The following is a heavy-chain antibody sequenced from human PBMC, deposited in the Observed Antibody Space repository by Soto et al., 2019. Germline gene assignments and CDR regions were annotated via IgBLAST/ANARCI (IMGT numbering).Heavy chain of an antibody. CDR2: ISSSSSYI. V-gene: IGHV3-21*01. CDR3: ARDSCSSTSCFVDY. CDR1: GFTFSSYS. J-gene: IGHJ4*02. D-gene: IGHD2-2*01. Sequence: EVQLVESGGGLVKPGGSLRLSCAGSGFTFSSYSMNWVRQAPGKGLEWVSSISSSSSYIYYADSVKGRFTISRDNAKNSLYLQMNSLRVEDTAVYYCARDSCSSTSCFVDYWGQGTLVTVSS.